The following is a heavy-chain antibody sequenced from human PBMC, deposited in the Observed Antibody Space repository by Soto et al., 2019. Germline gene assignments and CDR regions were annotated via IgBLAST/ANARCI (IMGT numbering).Heavy chain of an antibody. CDR2: IYYSGST. CDR3: ARVTVQWDLPGNWFDP. Sequence: SETLSLTCTVSGGSISSGDHYWSWIRQPPGKGLEWIGYIYYSGSTYYNPSLKSRVSISVDTSKNQFSLKLSSVTAADTAVYYCARVTVQWDLPGNWFDPWGQGTLVTVSS. J-gene: IGHJ5*02. V-gene: IGHV4-30-4*01. D-gene: IGHD1-26*01. CDR1: GGSISSGDHY.